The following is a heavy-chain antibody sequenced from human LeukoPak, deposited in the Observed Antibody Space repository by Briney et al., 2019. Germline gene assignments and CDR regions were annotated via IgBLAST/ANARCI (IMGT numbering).Heavy chain of an antibody. D-gene: IGHD5-12*01. V-gene: IGHV1-18*01. CDR2: ISAHNGKT. CDR3: ARAKNPEQWLRY. Sequence: MGCISAHNGKTQFAPKFHDRVTMTTDIATTTGYLNLANLTSDDTAVYYCARAKNPEQWLRYWGQGTLVTVSS. J-gene: IGHJ4*02.